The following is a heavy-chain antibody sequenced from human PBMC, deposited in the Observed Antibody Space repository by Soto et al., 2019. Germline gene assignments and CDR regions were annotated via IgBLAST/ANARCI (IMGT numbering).Heavy chain of an antibody. Sequence: SETLSLTCTVSGGSISSYYWSWIRQPPGKGLEWIGYIYYSGSTSYNPSLKSRVTMSVDTSKNQFSLKLTSVNAADTAVYYCTRGGDAYKNGHWGQGTLVTVS. CDR2: IYYSGST. V-gene: IGHV4-59*01. CDR3: TRGGDAYKNGH. D-gene: IGHD2-21*01. CDR1: GGSISSYY. J-gene: IGHJ4*02.